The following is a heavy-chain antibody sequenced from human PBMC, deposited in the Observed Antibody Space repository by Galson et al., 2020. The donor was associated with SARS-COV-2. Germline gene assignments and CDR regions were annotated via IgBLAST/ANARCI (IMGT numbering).Heavy chain of an antibody. CDR2: IYPGDSDT. V-gene: IGHV5-51*01. CDR3: ARSDTTMTAHFDY. J-gene: IGHJ4*02. D-gene: IGHD5-18*01. Sequence: GESLKISCKGFGYSFTNYWIGWVRQMPGKGLEWNGIIYPGDSDTRYSPSFQGQVTISIDKSISTAYLQWITLKASDTAMYYCARSDTTMTAHFDYWGQGTLVTVSS. CDR1: GYSFTNYW.